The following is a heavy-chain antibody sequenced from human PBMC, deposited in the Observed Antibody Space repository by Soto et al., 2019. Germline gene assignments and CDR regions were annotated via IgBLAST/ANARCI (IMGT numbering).Heavy chain of an antibody. CDR1: GGSISSSSYY. CDR2: IYYSGSP. Sequence: SETLSLTCTVSGGSISSSSYYWGWIRQPPGKGLEWIGYIYYSGSPYCNPSLKSRVTISVDTSKNQFSLKLSSVTAADTAVYYCAVPAASVAGASGSYYYYGMDVWGQGTTVTVSS. D-gene: IGHD6-19*01. CDR3: AVPAASVAGASGSYYYYGMDV. J-gene: IGHJ6*02. V-gene: IGHV4-39*01.